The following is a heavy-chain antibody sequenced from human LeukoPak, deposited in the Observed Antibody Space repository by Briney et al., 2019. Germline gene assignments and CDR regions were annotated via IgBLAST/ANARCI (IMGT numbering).Heavy chain of an antibody. Sequence: GSLRLSCAASGFTFSSYSMNWVRQAPGKGLEWIGEINHSGSTNYNPSLKSRVTISVDTSKNQFSLKLSSVTAADTAVYYCARGVSGNYSSGWLDYWGQGTLVTVSS. CDR3: ARGVSGNYSSGWLDY. V-gene: IGHV4-34*01. CDR2: INHSGST. J-gene: IGHJ4*02. CDR1: GFTFSSYS. D-gene: IGHD6-19*01.